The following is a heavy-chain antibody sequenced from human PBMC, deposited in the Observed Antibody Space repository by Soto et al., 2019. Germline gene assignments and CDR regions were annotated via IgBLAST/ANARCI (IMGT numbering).Heavy chain of an antibody. D-gene: IGHD6-19*01. V-gene: IGHV1-18*01. CDR2: ISAYNGNT. CDR1: GYTFTSYG. Sequence: ASVKVSCKASGYTFTSYGISWVRQAPGQGLEWMGWISAYNGNTNYAQKLQGRVTMTTDTSTSTAYMELRSLRSDDTAVYYCARDPGGSSGWYDYYYGMDVWGQGTTVTVSS. CDR3: ARDPGGSSGWYDYYYGMDV. J-gene: IGHJ6*02.